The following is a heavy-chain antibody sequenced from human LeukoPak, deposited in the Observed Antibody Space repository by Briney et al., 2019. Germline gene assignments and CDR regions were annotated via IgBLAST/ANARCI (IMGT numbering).Heavy chain of an antibody. V-gene: IGHV3-33*01. CDR3: ARRVSGREKYFDY. Sequence: GGSLRLSCAASGFTFSSYGMHWVRQAPGKGLEWVAVIWYDGSNKYYADSVKGRFTISRDNSKNTLYLQMNSLRAEDTAVYYCARRVSGREKYFDYWGQGTLVTVSS. J-gene: IGHJ4*02. D-gene: IGHD6-19*01. CDR1: GFTFSSYG. CDR2: IWYDGSNK.